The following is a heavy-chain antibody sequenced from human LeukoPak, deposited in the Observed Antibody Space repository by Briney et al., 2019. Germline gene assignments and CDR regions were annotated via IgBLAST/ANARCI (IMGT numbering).Heavy chain of an antibody. Sequence: GTLSLTCAVSGGSISSSNWWSWVRQPPGKGLEWVSSISSSSSYIYYADSVKGRFTISRDNSKNTLYLQMNSLRAEDTAVYYCARYGGIQLWLFTPPSYYYYGMDVWGQGTTVTVSS. CDR3: ARYGGIQLWLFTPPSYYYYGMDV. V-gene: IGHV3-21*01. J-gene: IGHJ6*02. D-gene: IGHD5-18*01. CDR1: GGSISSSN. CDR2: ISSSSSYI.